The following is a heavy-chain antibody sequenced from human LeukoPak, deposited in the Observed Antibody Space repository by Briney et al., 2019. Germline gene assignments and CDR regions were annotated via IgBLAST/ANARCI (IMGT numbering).Heavy chain of an antibody. Sequence: ASVKVSCKVSGYTLTELSMHWVRQAPGKGLEWMGGFDPEDGETIYAQKFQGRVTMTEDTSTDTAYMELSSLRSEDRAVYYCATVAPPPNFWSGYNRYGMDVWGQGTTVTVSS. CDR1: GYTLTELS. CDR2: FDPEDGET. J-gene: IGHJ6*02. D-gene: IGHD3-3*01. V-gene: IGHV1-24*01. CDR3: ATVAPPPNFWSGYNRYGMDV.